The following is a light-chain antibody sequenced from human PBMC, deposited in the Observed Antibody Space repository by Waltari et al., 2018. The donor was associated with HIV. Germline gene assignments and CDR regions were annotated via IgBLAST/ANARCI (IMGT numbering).Light chain of an antibody. CDR2: GNT. CDR3: QSYDSSLTGSV. J-gene: IGLJ2*01. CDR1: SSNIGAGYD. Sequence: QSVLTQPPSVSGAPGQRVTISCTGSSSNIGAGYDVHWYQQLPGTAPKLLIYGNTNRPAGVPDRFSGSKSGTSPSLAITGLRAEDEADYYCQSYDSSLTGSVFGGGTKLTVL. V-gene: IGLV1-40*01.